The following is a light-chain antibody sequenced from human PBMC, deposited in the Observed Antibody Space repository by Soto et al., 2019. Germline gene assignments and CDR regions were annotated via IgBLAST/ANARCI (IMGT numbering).Light chain of an antibody. Sequence: QSALTQPASVSGSPGQSITISCTGTSSDVGSYNLVSWYQQHPGKAPKLLIYEVTKRPSGVPDRFSGSKSGNTASLTVSGLQAEDEADYYCSSFAGVGTVFGTGTKVTVL. V-gene: IGLV2-14*02. CDR1: SSDVGSYNL. CDR3: SSFAGVGTV. CDR2: EVT. J-gene: IGLJ1*01.